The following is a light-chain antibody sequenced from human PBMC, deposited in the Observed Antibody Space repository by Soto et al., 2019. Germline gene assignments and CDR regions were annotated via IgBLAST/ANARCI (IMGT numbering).Light chain of an antibody. V-gene: IGLV9-49*01. CDR2: VGTGGIVG. CDR1: SAYSNYK. Sequence: QSVLTQPPSASASLGASVTLTCTLSSAYSNYKVDWYQQRPGRGPRFVMRVGTGGIVGSKGDGIPDRFSVLGSGLNRYLTIKNIQEEDESDYHCGADLGSGSNFFVVFGGGTQLTVL. CDR3: GADLGSGSNFFVV. J-gene: IGLJ2*01.